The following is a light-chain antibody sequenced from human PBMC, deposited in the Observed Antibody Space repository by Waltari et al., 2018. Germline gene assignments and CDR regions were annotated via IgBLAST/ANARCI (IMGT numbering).Light chain of an antibody. CDR1: SSDVGGYNF. Sequence: QSALTQPPSASGSPGRSVTIPCTGTSSDVGGYNFVSWYHHHPGKAPRLIIYEVSERPSGVPDRFSGSKSGNTASLTVSGLQAEDEADYYCSSYVANNNPVFGGGTKLTVL. J-gene: IGLJ2*01. V-gene: IGLV2-8*01. CDR3: SSYVANNNPV. CDR2: EVS.